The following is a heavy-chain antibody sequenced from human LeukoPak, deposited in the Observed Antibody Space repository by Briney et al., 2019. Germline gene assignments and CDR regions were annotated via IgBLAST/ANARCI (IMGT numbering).Heavy chain of an antibody. V-gene: IGHV3-23*01. D-gene: IGHD2-21*02. CDR1: GFTFSSYG. Sequence: GGSLRLSCAASGFTFSSYGMSWVRQAPGKGLEWVSSISGSGGNVYYAGSVRGRFTISRDNSKNTLYLQINSLRAEDTAVYYCAKPTCGGDCYSYYFDYWGQGTLVTVSS. J-gene: IGHJ4*02. CDR3: AKPTCGGDCYSYYFDY. CDR2: ISGSGGNV.